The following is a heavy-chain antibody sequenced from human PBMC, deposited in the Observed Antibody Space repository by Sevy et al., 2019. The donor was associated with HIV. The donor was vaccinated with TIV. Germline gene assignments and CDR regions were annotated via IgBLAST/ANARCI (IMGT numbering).Heavy chain of an antibody. CDR2: ISSSSNTI. CDR1: GFTFSNYN. V-gene: IGHV3-48*01. CDR3: AGDYYGSGSYYLPFEY. Sequence: GGSLRLSCAASGFTFSNYNMNWVRQAPGKGLEWVSYISSSSNTIYYADSVKGRFTISRDNAKNSLYLQMNSLRAEDMAVYYCAGDYYGSGSYYLPFEYWGQGTLVTVSS. D-gene: IGHD3-10*01. J-gene: IGHJ4*02.